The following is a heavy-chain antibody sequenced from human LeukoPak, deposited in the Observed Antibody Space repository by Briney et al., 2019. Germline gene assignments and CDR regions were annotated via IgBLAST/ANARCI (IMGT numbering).Heavy chain of an antibody. CDR3: ARMYYYDSSPKSYYYYMDV. J-gene: IGHJ6*03. CDR1: GGSISSYY. CDR2: IYTSGST. D-gene: IGHD3-22*01. V-gene: IGHV4-4*07. Sequence: SETLSLTCTVSGGSISSYYWSWIRQPAGKGLEWIGRIYTSGSTNYNPSLKSRVTMSVDTSKNQFSLKLSSVTAADTAVYYCARMYYYDSSPKSYYYYMDVWGKGTTVTVSS.